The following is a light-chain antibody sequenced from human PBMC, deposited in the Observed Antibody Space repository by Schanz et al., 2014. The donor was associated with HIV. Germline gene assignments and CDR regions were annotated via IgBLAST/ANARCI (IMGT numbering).Light chain of an antibody. CDR1: NSNIGSNT. CDR3: QSYDSSLSHVV. J-gene: IGLJ2*01. CDR2: SNN. Sequence: QSVLTQPPSASGTPGQRVTISCSGSNSNIGSNTVNWYQQLPGTAPKLLIYSNNQRPSGVPDRFSGSKSGTSAALAISGLQSEDEADYYCQSYDSSLSHVVFGGGTKLTVL. V-gene: IGLV1-44*01.